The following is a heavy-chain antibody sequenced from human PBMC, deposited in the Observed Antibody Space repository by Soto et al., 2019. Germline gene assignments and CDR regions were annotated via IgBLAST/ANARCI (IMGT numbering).Heavy chain of an antibody. Sequence: GGSLRLSCAASGFTFNSYWMSWVRQAPGKGLEWVANIKQDGSEKYYVDSVKGRFTISRDNAKNSLYLQMNSLRAEDTAVYYCARSGYSYSNYGMDVWGQGTTVTVSS. J-gene: IGHJ6*02. CDR1: GFTFNSYW. CDR3: ARSGYSYSNYGMDV. CDR2: IKQDGSEK. D-gene: IGHD5-18*01. V-gene: IGHV3-7*03.